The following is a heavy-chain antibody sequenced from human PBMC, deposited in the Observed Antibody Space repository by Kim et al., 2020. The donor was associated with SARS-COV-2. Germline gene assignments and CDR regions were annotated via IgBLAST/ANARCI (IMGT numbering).Heavy chain of an antibody. CDR3: VKDLHYCSSTSCYIGSVFSYYYGMDV. CDR2: ISSNGGST. V-gene: IGHV3-64D*09. Sequence: GGSLRLSCSASGFTFSSYAMHWVRQAPGKGLEYVSAISSNGGSTYYADSVKGRFTISRDNSKNTLYLQMSSLRAEDTAVYYCVKDLHYCSSTSCYIGSVFSYYYGMDVWGQGTTVTVSS. J-gene: IGHJ6*02. CDR1: GFTFSSYA. D-gene: IGHD2-2*02.